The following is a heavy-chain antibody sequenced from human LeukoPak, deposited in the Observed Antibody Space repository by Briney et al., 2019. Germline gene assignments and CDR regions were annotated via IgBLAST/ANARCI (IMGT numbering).Heavy chain of an antibody. CDR3: GRIPAAGSLKGSFDI. J-gene: IGHJ3*02. D-gene: IGHD6-13*01. Sequence: GESLKISCKGSGYSFTSYWIGWVRQMPGKGLEWMGIIYPGDSDTTYSPSFQGQVTISADKSISTAYLQWSSLKASDSAMYYCGRIPAAGSLKGSFDIWGQGTMVTVSS. V-gene: IGHV5-51*01. CDR1: GYSFTSYW. CDR2: IYPGDSDT.